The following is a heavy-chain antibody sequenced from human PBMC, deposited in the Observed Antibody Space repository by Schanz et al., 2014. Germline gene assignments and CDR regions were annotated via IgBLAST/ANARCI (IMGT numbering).Heavy chain of an antibody. CDR1: GFSFSRYS. CDR2: ISSSSSTI. J-gene: IGHJ4*02. Sequence: EVQLVESGGGLVKPGGSLRLSCATSGFSFSRYSMNWVRQAPGKGLEWISYISSSSSTIYHADSVKGRFTISRDNAKNSLYLQMNSLRAEDTAVYYCARLDPYCRSGTCSRAFDFWGQGTLVTVSS. V-gene: IGHV3-48*01. D-gene: IGHD2-15*01. CDR3: ARLDPYCRSGTCSRAFDF.